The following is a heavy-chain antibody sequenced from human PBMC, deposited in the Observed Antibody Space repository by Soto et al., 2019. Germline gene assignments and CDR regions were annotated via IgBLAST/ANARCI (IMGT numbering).Heavy chain of an antibody. J-gene: IGHJ6*02. CDR3: TTDPYQRSGRGVVSNYYYGMDV. CDR2: IKSKTDGGTT. CDR1: GFTFSNAW. Sequence: EVQLVESGGGLVKPGGSLRLSCAASGFTFSNAWMNWVRQAPGKGLEWVGRIKSKTDGGTTDYAAPVKGRFTISRDDSKNTLYLQMNSLKTEDTAVYYCTTDPYQRSGRGVVSNYYYGMDVWGQGTTVTVSS. D-gene: IGHD2-21*01. V-gene: IGHV3-15*07.